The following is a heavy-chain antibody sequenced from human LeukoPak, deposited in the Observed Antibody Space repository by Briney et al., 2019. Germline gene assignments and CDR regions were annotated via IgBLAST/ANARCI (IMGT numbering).Heavy chain of an antibody. CDR2: IIPIFGTA. CDR1: GGTFSSYA. D-gene: IGHD2-15*01. J-gene: IGHJ6*03. Sequence: SVKVSCKASGGTFSSYAISWVRQAPGQGLEWMGGIIPIFGTANYAQKFQGRVTITADKSTSTAYMELSSLRSEDTAVYYCARGGDCSGGSCFYYYYMDVWGKGTTVTISS. CDR3: ARGGDCSGGSCFYYYYMDV. V-gene: IGHV1-69*06.